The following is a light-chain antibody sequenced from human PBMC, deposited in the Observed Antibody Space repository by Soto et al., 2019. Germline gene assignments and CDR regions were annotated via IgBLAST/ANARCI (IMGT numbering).Light chain of an antibody. J-gene: IGKJ2*01. V-gene: IGKV1-5*01. CDR3: QQRNSYPRT. CDR2: AAS. Sequence: DIQMTQSPSTLSASVGDRVTITCRASQSINIWLAWYQQKPGRAPNLLISAASTLQSGVPSRFSGSGSETEFTLTITSLQPEDSATYYCQQRNSYPRTFGQGTKVDIK. CDR1: QSINIW.